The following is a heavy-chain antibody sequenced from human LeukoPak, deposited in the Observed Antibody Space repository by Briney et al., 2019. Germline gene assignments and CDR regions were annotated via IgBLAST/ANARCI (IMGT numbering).Heavy chain of an antibody. D-gene: IGHD3-9*01. CDR3: ARDVDWILFDY. V-gene: IGHV3-74*01. Sequence: GGSLRLSCAASGFTFSTYWMHWVRQVPGKGQVWVSRVNREGTTSAYADSVKGRFTISRDNDKNTLYLQMNSLRVEDTAVYYCARDVDWILFDYWGQGTLVTVSS. CDR1: GFTFSTYW. CDR2: VNREGTTS. J-gene: IGHJ4*02.